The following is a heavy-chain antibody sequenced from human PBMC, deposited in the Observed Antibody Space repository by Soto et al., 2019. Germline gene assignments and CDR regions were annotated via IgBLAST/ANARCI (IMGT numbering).Heavy chain of an antibody. CDR3: ARERYCSGGSCYRPRWYFDV. J-gene: IGHJ2*01. D-gene: IGHD2-15*01. CDR1: GFTVSSNY. V-gene: IGHV3-53*02. Sequence: EVQLVETGGGLIQPGGSLRLSCAASGFTVSSNYMSWVRQAPGKGPEWVSVIYSGGSTYYADSVKGRFTISRDNSKNTLYLQMNSLRAEDTAVYYCARERYCSGGSCYRPRWYFDVWGRGTLVTVSS. CDR2: IYSGGST.